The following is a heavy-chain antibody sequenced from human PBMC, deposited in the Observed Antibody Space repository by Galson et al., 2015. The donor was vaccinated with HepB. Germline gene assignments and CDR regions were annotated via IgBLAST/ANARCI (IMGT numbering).Heavy chain of an antibody. CDR2: LSTTGTTI. V-gene: IGHV3-48*02. Sequence: SLRLSCAASGFTFSTSTMNWVRQAPGKGLEWVSYLSTTGTTIYYADSVKGRFTISRDNAKNSLYLEMNSLRDEDTAVYYCARDPYGAGNCWGQGTLVTVSS. J-gene: IGHJ4*02. CDR1: GFTFSTST. CDR3: ARDPYGAGNC. D-gene: IGHD3-10*01.